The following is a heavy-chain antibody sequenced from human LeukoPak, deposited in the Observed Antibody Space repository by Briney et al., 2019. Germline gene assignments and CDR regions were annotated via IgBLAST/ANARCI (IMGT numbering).Heavy chain of an antibody. CDR3: ARDRHPVEAGDYYYYMDV. Sequence: SVKVSCKASGGTFSSYTISWVRQAPRQGLEGMGGIIPILGIANYAQKLQGRVTITADKSTSTAYMELSSLRSEDTAVYYCARDRHPVEAGDYYYYMDVWGKGTTVTVSS. J-gene: IGHJ6*03. CDR2: IIPILGIA. V-gene: IGHV1-69*10. D-gene: IGHD5-24*01. CDR1: GGTFSSYT.